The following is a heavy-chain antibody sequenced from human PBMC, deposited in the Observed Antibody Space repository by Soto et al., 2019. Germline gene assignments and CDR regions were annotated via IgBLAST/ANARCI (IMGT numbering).Heavy chain of an antibody. CDR2: INPSGGST. CDR3: ASPPYTGCINAVCYPLDY. Sequence: QVQLVQSGAEVKKPGASVKISCKASGYIFTSYYMHWVRQAPGQGLEWMGIINPSGGSTNYAQKLQGRVATTRDTSTSTVYMELNSLRSEDTAVYYCASPPYTGCINAVCYPLDYWGQGPLVTLSS. V-gene: IGHV1-46*01. D-gene: IGHD2-8*01. CDR1: GYIFTSYY. J-gene: IGHJ4*02.